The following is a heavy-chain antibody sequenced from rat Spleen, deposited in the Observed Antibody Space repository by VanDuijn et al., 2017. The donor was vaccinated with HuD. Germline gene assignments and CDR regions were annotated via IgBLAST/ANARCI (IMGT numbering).Heavy chain of an antibody. CDR3: TRVATVVTRGGYFDY. Sequence: QVQLMESGPGLVQPSETLSLTCTVSGFSLTSYNVHWVRQPPGKGLEWTGVMWRGGRTAYNSALKSRLSISRDTSKNQVFLKMNSLRSEDTATYYCTRVATVVTRGGYFDYWGQGVMVTVSS. V-gene: IGHV2-45*01. CDR2: MWRGGRT. CDR1: GFSLTSYN. J-gene: IGHJ2*01. D-gene: IGHD1-1*01.